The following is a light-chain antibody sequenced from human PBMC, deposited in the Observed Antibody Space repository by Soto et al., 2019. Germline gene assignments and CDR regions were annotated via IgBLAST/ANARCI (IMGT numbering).Light chain of an antibody. V-gene: IGLV2-8*01. CDR1: SSDIGGYDY. CDR2: EVT. Sequence: QSALTQPPSASGSPGQSVTISCTGTSSDIGGYDYVSWYQQPPGKAPQVIIYEVTKRRSGVPDRFSGSKSGNTASLTVSGLQAEDEADYYRSSFAGTNSFVFGTGTKLTVL. CDR3: SSFAGTNSFV. J-gene: IGLJ1*01.